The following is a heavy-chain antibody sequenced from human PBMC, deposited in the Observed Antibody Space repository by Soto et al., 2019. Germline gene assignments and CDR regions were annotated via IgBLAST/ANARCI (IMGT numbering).Heavy chain of an antibody. CDR1: GFTFSTYA. J-gene: IGHJ3*01. V-gene: IGHV3-23*01. D-gene: IGHD1-1*01. CDR2: ISDNGGTT. Sequence: EVQLLESAGGLVQPGGSLRLSCAASGFTFSTYAMTWVGQAPGKGLEWVSGISDNGGTTYYADSVKGRFTISRDNSKSTLYLQMNSLRAEDTAVYSCAKGRGTGTTRLGAFDLWGQGTMVTVSS. CDR3: AKGRGTGTTRLGAFDL.